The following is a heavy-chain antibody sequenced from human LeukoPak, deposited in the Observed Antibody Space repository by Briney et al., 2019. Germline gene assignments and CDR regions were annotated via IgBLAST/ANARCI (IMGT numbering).Heavy chain of an antibody. CDR3: ARSVWPH. CDR2: ISSSSYI. V-gene: IGHV3-21*01. J-gene: IGHJ4*02. D-gene: IGHD2-8*01. CDR1: GFTFSSYS. Sequence: GGSLRLSCAASGFTFSSYSMNWVRQAPGKGLEWVSSISSSSYIYYAGSVRGRFTISRDNAKNSLYLQMNSLRAEDTAVYYCARSVWPHWGQGTLVTVSS.